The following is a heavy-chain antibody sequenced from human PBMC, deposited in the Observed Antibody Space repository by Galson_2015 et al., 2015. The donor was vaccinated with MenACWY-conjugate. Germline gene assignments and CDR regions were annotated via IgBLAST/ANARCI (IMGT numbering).Heavy chain of an antibody. CDR2: ISYDGSNE. J-gene: IGHJ3*01. CDR1: FFPFLPSS. CDR3: ANVCGQWLVRLDSPNDAFDF. Sequence: LSFSSSFFPFLPSSLPFFFPSPGKGLEWVAVISYDGSNEYYADSVKGRFTISRDNSKNTLYLQMNSLRAEDTAVYYCANVCGQWLVRLDSPNDAFDFWGQGTMVTVSS. V-gene: IGHV3-30*04. D-gene: IGHD6-19*01.